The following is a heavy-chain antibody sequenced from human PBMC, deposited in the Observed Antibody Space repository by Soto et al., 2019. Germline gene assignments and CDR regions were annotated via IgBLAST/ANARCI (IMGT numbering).Heavy chain of an antibody. CDR2: IIPIFGTA. CDR3: ARGDKEYSSSSGFDY. J-gene: IGHJ4*02. CDR1: GGTFSSYA. Sequence: QVQLVQSGAEVKKPGSSVKVSCKASGGTFSSYAISWVRQAPGQGLEWMGGIIPIFGTANYAQKFKGRVTSTADESTSTAYMELSSMRSEDTAVYYCARGDKEYSSSSGFDYWGQGTLVTVSS. V-gene: IGHV1-69*12. D-gene: IGHD6-6*01.